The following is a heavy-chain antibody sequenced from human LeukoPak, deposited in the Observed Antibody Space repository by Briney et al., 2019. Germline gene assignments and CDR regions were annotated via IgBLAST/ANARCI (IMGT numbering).Heavy chain of an antibody. Sequence: ASEKVSCKASGYTFTGYYMHWVRQAPGQGLEWMGWIYPNSGGTNYAQKFQGRVTMTRDTSISTAYMELSRLRSDDTAVYYCARSARGYSGYDWALGEGEFDYWGQGTLVTVSS. CDR1: GYTFTGYY. CDR2: IYPNSGGT. J-gene: IGHJ4*02. D-gene: IGHD5-12*01. CDR3: ARSARGYSGYDWALGEGEFDY. V-gene: IGHV1-2*02.